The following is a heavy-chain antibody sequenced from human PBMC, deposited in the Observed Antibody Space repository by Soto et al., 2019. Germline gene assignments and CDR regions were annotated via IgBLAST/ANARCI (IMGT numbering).Heavy chain of an antibody. D-gene: IGHD2-2*01. J-gene: IGHJ3*02. CDR1: GFTFSSYA. Sequence: QPGGSLSLSCAASGFTFSSYAMSWVRQAPGKGLEWVSAFCGSGGSTYYADSVKGRFTISRDNSKNTLYLQMNSLRAEDTAVYYCAKVGGDIVVVPAALSVFDDAFDIWGQGTMVTVSS. V-gene: IGHV3-23*01. CDR3: AKVGGDIVVVPAALSVFDDAFDI. CDR2: FCGSGGST.